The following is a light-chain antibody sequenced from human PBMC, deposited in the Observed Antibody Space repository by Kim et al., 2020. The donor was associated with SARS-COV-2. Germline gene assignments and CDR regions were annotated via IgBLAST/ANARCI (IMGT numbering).Light chain of an antibody. CDR2: QDV. Sequence: SSELTQPPSVSVSPGQTATISCSGDRLGNKYVCWYQHKPGQSPVLVIFQDVKRPSGIPERYSGSSSGNTATLTISGTQAVDEADYYCQVWADSAVVLGGG. J-gene: IGLJ2*01. CDR1: RLGNKY. CDR3: QVWADSAVV. V-gene: IGLV3-1*01.